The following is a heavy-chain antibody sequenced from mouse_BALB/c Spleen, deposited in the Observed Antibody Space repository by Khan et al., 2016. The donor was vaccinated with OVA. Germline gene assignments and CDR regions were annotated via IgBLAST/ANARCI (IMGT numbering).Heavy chain of an antibody. J-gene: IGHJ1*01. Sequence: EVELVESGGGLVQPGGSRKLSCAASGFTFSNFGMHWVRQAPEKGLEWVAYISSGSATIYYADTVKGRFTISRDNPKNTLFLQMTSLRSEDTAISYCARSLITTWYFDVWGAGTTVTVSS. CDR3: ARSLITTWYFDV. D-gene: IGHD2-4*01. CDR2: ISSGSATI. CDR1: GFTFSNFG. V-gene: IGHV5-17*02.